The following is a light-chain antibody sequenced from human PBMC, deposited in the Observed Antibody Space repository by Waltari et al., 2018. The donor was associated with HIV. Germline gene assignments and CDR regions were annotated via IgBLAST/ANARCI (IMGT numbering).Light chain of an antibody. Sequence: DIQMTQSPSPLSASVGDSVIITRRASQTVTNKVNWYQQKPGAAPKVLIYDAATLQSGVPSRFRGGGSGTDFTLTITSLQPDDFATYFCQQTFSSPLTFGPGTKVDI. J-gene: IGKJ3*01. CDR3: QQTFSSPLT. CDR1: QTVTNK. V-gene: IGKV1-39*01. CDR2: DAA.